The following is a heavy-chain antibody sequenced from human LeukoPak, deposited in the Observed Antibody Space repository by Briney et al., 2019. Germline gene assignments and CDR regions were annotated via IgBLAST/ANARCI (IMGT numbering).Heavy chain of an antibody. J-gene: IGHJ4*02. CDR1: GYSFTVYF. D-gene: IGHD3-22*01. V-gene: IGHV1-2*02. Sequence: ASVTVSFKASGYSFTVYFIHWVRQAPAQGLERMGFIDPNSGDTKYAQEVQGRVSIPMDTATRTAYMELDRLRSDDTAVDFCSMSGSTGYSLGYWGQRTLVSASS. CDR3: SMSGSTGYSLGY. CDR2: IDPNSGDT.